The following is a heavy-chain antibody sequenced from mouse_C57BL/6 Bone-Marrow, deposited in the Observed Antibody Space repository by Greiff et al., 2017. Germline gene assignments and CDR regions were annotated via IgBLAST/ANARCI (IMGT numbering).Heavy chain of an antibody. J-gene: IGHJ1*03. CDR1: GYSITSGYD. Sequence: EVQLVESGPGMVKPSQSLSLTCTVTGYSITSGYDWHWIRHFPGNKLEWMGYISYSGSTNYNPSLKSRISITHDTSKNHIFLKLKCVTTEDTATYYCARGWQLRLRWYFDVWGTGTPVTVSS. V-gene: IGHV3-1*01. CDR3: ARGWQLRLRWYFDV. D-gene: IGHD3-2*02. CDR2: ISYSGST.